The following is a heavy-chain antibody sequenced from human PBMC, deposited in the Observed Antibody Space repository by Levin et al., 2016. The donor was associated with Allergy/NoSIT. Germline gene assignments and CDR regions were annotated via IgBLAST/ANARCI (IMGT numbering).Heavy chain of an antibody. D-gene: IGHD1-26*01. V-gene: IGHV4-39*01. CDR3: ASPWEGASSAFDI. CDR1: GGSISSSSYY. Sequence: SETLSLTCTVSGGSISSSSYYWGWIRQPPGKGLEWIGSIYYSGSTYYNPSLKSRVTISVDTSKNQFSLKLSSVTAADTAVYYCASPWEGASSAFDIWGQGTMVTVSS. CDR2: IYYSGST. J-gene: IGHJ3*02.